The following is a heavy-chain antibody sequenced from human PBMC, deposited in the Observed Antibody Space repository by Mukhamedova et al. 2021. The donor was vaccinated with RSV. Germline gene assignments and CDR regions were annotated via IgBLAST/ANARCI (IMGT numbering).Heavy chain of an antibody. D-gene: IGHD1-7*01. V-gene: IGHV3-23*01. J-gene: IGHJ5*02. CDR3: AKNRGTSTGINCFDP. Sequence: TISRDNSKNTLYLQMNSLRAEDTAVYYCAKNRGTSTGINCFDPWGQGTVVTVSS.